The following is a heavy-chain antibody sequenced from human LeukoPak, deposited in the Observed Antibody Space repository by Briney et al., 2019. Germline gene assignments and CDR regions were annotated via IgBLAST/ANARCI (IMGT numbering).Heavy chain of an antibody. D-gene: IGHD1-26*01. Sequence: PGGSLRLSCAASGFTFSSYGMSWVRQAPGKGLEWVSAISGSGGSTYYADPVKGRFTISRDNSKNTLYLQMNSLRAEDTAVYYCQYSGSYFGRYYYYMDVWGKGTTVTISS. V-gene: IGHV3-23*01. CDR1: GFTFSSYG. CDR3: QYSGSYFGRYYYYMDV. CDR2: ISGSGGST. J-gene: IGHJ6*03.